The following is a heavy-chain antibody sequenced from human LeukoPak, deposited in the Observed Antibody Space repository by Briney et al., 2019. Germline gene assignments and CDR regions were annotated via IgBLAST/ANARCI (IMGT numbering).Heavy chain of an antibody. CDR1: GGSFSGYY. Sequence: SETLSLTCAVYGGSFSGYYWSWIRQPPGKGLEWIGEINHSGSTNYNPSLKSRVTISVDTSKNQFSLKLSSVTAADTAVYYCARVYCSGGSCYSYYYYYYMDVWGKGTTVTISS. V-gene: IGHV4-34*01. CDR2: INHSGST. CDR3: ARVYCSGGSCYSYYYYYYMDV. J-gene: IGHJ6*03. D-gene: IGHD2-15*01.